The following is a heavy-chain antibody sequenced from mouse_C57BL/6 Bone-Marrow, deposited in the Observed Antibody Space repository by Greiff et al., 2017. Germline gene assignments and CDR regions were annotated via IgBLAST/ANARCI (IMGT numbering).Heavy chain of an antibody. Sequence: EVKLQESGPGLVKPSQSLSLTCSVTGYSITSGYYWNWIRQFPGNKLEWMGYISYDGSNNYNPSLKNRISITRDTSKNQFFLKLNSVTTEDTATYYCAREGGNWDIDYWGQGTTLTVSS. J-gene: IGHJ2*01. CDR1: GYSITSGYY. CDR2: ISYDGSN. CDR3: AREGGNWDIDY. D-gene: IGHD4-1*01. V-gene: IGHV3-6*01.